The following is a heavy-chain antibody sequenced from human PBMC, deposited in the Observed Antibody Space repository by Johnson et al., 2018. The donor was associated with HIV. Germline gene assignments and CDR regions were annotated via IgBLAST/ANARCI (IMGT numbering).Heavy chain of an antibody. CDR2: IGTAGDT. D-gene: IGHD3-16*01. Sequence: VQLVESGGGVVQPGGSLRLSCAASGFTFSSYDIHWVSQATGKGLEWVSAIGTAGDTYYPGSVKGRFTISRDNSKNTLYLQMNSLRAEDTAVYYCAKDLRGGYDFGGNAFDIWGQGTMVTVSS. CDR3: AKDLRGGYDFGGNAFDI. J-gene: IGHJ3*02. V-gene: IGHV3-13*01. CDR1: GFTFSSYD.